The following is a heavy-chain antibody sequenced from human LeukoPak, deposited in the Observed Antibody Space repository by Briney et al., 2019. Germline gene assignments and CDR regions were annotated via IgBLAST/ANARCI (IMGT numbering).Heavy chain of an antibody. J-gene: IGHJ4*02. Sequence: ASVKVSCKASGYTFTDFPMHWVRQAPGQGLKWMGWINTNTGNPTYAQGFTGRFVFSLDTSVSTAYLQISSLKAEDTAVYYCARDLGYCSGGSCYSVDYWGQGTLVTVSS. V-gene: IGHV7-4-1*02. CDR3: ARDLGYCSGGSCYSVDY. CDR2: INTNTGNP. CDR1: GYTFTDFP. D-gene: IGHD2-15*01.